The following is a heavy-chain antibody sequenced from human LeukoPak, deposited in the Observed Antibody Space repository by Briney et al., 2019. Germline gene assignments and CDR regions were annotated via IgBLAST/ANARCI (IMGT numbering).Heavy chain of an antibody. CDR3: ARGGGLYYYDNSGYHY. J-gene: IGHJ4*02. CDR1: GFTFSGYS. Sequence: GGSLRLSCAASGFTFSGYSMNWVRQAPGKGLEWVSSISSSSSNIYYADSVKGRLTISRDNAKNSLYLQMNSLGAEDTAVYYCARGGGLYYYDNSGYHYWGQGTLVTVSS. CDR2: ISSSSSNI. V-gene: IGHV3-21*01. D-gene: IGHD3-22*01.